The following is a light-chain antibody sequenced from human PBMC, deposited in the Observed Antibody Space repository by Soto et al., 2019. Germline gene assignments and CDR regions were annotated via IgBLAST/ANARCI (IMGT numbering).Light chain of an antibody. CDR2: GAS. V-gene: IGKV1-12*01. J-gene: IGKJ5*01. CDR3: QQANSFPIT. CDR1: QDVGKW. Sequence: DIQMTQSPSYVSASVGDRVTITCRASQDVGKWLAWYQQKPGKAPTLLIHGASSLQSGVPSRYSGSGSGTDFTLTISSLQPEEFATYYCQQANSFPITFGQGTRLEIK.